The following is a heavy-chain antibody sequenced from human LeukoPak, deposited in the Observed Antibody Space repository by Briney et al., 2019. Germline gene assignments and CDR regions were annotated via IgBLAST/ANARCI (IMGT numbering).Heavy chain of an antibody. CDR2: IIPIFGTA. D-gene: IGHD5-12*01. J-gene: IGHJ4*02. CDR3: ARGFNSGYDRGFDY. CDR1: GGTSSSYA. V-gene: IGHV1-69*01. Sequence: KVSCKASGGTSSSYAISCVRQAPGQGLEWMGGIIPIFGTANYAQKFQGRVTITADESTSTAYMELSSLRSEEAAVYYCARGFNSGYDRGFDYWGQGTLVTVSS.